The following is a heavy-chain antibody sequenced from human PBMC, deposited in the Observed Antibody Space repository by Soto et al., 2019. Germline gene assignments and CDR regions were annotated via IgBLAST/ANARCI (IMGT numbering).Heavy chain of an antibody. V-gene: IGHV5-10-1*01. J-gene: IGHJ6*02. CDR1: GYSFTSYW. D-gene: IGHD2-15*01. Sequence: PGESLKISCKGSGYSFTSYWISWVRQMPGKGLEWMGRIDPSDSYTNYSPSFQGHVTISADKSISTAYLQWSSLKASDTAMYYCATASGLILYSYYGMDVWGQGTTVTVSS. CDR2: IDPSDSYT. CDR3: ATASGLILYSYYGMDV.